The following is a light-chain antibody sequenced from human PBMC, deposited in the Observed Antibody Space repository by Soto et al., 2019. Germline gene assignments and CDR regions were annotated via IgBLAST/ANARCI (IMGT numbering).Light chain of an antibody. V-gene: IGKV3-20*01. Sequence: EIVLTQSPGTLSLSPGERATLSCRASQSSSSSYLAWYQQKPGQAPRLLIFGASIRATGIPDRFSGSGSGTDFTLTISRLEPEDFAVYYCQQYGSSPITFGQGARLDIK. CDR3: QQYGSSPIT. CDR1: QSSSSSY. J-gene: IGKJ5*01. CDR2: GAS.